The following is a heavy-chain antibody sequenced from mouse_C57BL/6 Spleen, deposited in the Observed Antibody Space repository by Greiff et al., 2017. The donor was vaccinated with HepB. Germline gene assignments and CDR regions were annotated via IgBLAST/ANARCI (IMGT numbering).Heavy chain of an antibody. Sequence: EVQLVESGEGLVKPGGSLKLSCAASGFTFSSYAMSWVRQTPEKRLEWVAYISSGGDYIYYADTVKGRFTISRDNARNTLYLQMSSLKSEDTAMYYCTREGGNYDAMDYWGQGTSVTVSS. V-gene: IGHV5-9-1*02. CDR1: GFTFSSYA. CDR2: ISSGGDYI. D-gene: IGHD2-1*01. CDR3: TREGGNYDAMDY. J-gene: IGHJ4*01.